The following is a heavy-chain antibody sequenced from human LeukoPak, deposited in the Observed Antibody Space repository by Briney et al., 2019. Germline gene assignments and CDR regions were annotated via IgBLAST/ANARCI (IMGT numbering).Heavy chain of an antibody. V-gene: IGHV3-23*01. D-gene: IGHD6-13*01. CDR2: ISGSGGST. Sequence: PGGSLRLSCAASGFTFSSYATSWVRQAPGKGLEWVSAISGSGGSTYYADSVKGRFTISRDNSKNTLYLQMNSLRAEDTAVYYCAKDSSSWRAEYFQHWGQGTLVTVSS. CDR1: GFTFSSYA. CDR3: AKDSSSWRAEYFQH. J-gene: IGHJ1*01.